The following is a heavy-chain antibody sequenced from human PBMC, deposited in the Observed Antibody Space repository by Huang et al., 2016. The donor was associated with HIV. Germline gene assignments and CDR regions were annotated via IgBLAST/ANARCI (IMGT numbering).Heavy chain of an antibody. Sequence: KPSETLSLTCTVSGGFISSHFWSWIRQPPGKGLEWIGSIYFSGSTNYNPSLESRVSMSVETSKNQFSLRLNSVTVADTAVYYCARVETTILTPVWYFDLWGRGALVTVSS. CDR2: IYFSGST. D-gene: IGHD4-4*01. V-gene: IGHV4-59*11. J-gene: IGHJ2*01. CDR3: ARVETTILTPVWYFDL. CDR1: GGFISSHF.